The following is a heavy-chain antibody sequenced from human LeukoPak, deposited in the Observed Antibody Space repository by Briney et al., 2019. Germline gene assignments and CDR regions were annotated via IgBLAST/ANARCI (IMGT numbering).Heavy chain of an antibody. CDR1: GFTFSSYA. CDR2: ISGSGGST. V-gene: IGHV3-23*01. CDR3: AKGPLRNYYYGMDV. J-gene: IGHJ6*02. Sequence: GGSLRLSCAASGFTFSSYAMSWVRQAPGKGLEWVSAISGSGGSTYYADSVKGRFTISRDNSKNTLYLQMNSLRAEDTAVYYCAKGPLRNYYYGMDVWGQGTTVTVSS. D-gene: IGHD3-9*01.